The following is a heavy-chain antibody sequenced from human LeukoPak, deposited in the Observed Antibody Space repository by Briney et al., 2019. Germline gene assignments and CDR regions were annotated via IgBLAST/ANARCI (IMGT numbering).Heavy chain of an antibody. CDR3: AAGELFDWFDP. D-gene: IGHD1-26*01. V-gene: IGHV3-23*01. CDR2: ISGSGDST. J-gene: IGHJ5*02. CDR1: GFTFSSYA. Sequence: QPGGSLRLSCAASGFTFSSYAMSWVRQAPGKGLEWVSAISGSGDSTYYADSVKGRFTISRDNAKNSLYLQMNSLRAEDAAVYYCAAGELFDWFDPWGQGTLVTVSS.